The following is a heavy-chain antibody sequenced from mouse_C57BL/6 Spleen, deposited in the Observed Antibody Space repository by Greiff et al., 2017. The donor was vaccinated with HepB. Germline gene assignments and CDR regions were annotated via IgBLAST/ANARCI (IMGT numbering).Heavy chain of an antibody. V-gene: IGHV14-2*01. Sequence: EVQLQQSGAELVKPGASVKLSCTASGFNIKDYYMHWVKQRTEQGLEWIGRIDPEDGETKYDPKFQGKATITADTSSNTAYLQLSSLTSEDTAVYYCARVGYDYDKFAYWGQGTLVTVSA. CDR3: ARVGYDYDKFAY. J-gene: IGHJ3*01. CDR2: IDPEDGET. CDR1: GFNIKDYY. D-gene: IGHD2-4*01.